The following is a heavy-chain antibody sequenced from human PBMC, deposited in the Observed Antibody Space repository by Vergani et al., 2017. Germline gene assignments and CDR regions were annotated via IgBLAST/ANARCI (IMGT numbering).Heavy chain of an antibody. CDR1: GFTFSACP. V-gene: IGHV3-23*01. CDR3: ARGDTRRYYYGSGSDYYYYGMDV. CDR2: ISARYPST. Sequence: EVQLLQSGGGVIQPGGSVRLSCAASGFTFSACPMTWVRQAPGKGLEWVSAISARYPSTYYADSVKGRFTISRDNSKNMLYLQMNSLRAEDTAVYYCARGDTRRYYYGSGSDYYYYGMDVWGQGTTVTVSS. J-gene: IGHJ6*02. D-gene: IGHD3-10*01.